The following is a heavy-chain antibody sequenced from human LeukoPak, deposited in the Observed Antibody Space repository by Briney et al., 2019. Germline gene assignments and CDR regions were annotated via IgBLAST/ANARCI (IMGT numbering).Heavy chain of an antibody. Sequence: AGGSLRLSCAASGFTFSSYSMNWVRQAPGKWLEWVSSISSSSSYIYYADSVKGRFTISRDNAKNSLYLQMNSLRAEDTAVYYCARDNRQQLVSDYWGQGTLVTVSS. V-gene: IGHV3-21*01. D-gene: IGHD6-13*01. CDR3: ARDNRQQLVSDY. J-gene: IGHJ4*02. CDR1: GFTFSSYS. CDR2: ISSSSSYI.